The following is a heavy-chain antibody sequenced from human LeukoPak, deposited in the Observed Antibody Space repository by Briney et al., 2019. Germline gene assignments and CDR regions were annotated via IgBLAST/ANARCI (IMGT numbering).Heavy chain of an antibody. Sequence: ASVKVSCKTSGYTFTDHTMNWVRQAPGQGLEWMGWININTGNTRYAQGFTGRFVLSLDTSVSTAYLQISSLKAEDTAVYYCARDVRRLGTASSGFDYWGQGTLVTVSS. CDR2: ININTGNT. V-gene: IGHV7-4-1*02. CDR3: ARDVRRLGTASSGFDY. D-gene: IGHD6-6*01. J-gene: IGHJ4*02. CDR1: GYTFTDHT.